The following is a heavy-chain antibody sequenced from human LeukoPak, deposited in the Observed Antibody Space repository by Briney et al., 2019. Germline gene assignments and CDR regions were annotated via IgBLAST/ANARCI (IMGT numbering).Heavy chain of an antibody. Sequence: GGSLRLSCAASGFTVSSNYMSWVRQAPGKGLEWVSVLYSGGNTYYADFVRGRSTISRDNSKNTLFLQMNSLRAEDTAVFYCARGRLDGFDLWGQGTMVTVSS. V-gene: IGHV3-53*01. CDR2: LYSGGNT. CDR1: GFTVSSNY. D-gene: IGHD2-21*02. CDR3: ARGRLDGFDL. J-gene: IGHJ3*01.